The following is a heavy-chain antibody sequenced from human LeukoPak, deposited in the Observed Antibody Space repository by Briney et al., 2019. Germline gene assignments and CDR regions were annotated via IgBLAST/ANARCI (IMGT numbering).Heavy chain of an antibody. Sequence: GGSLRLSCAASGFTFSSYGMHWVRQAPGKGLEWVAVISYDGGNKYYADSVKGRFTISRDNSKNTLYLQMNSLRAEDTAVYYCESEAYSGYAPNYWGQGTLVTVSS. J-gene: IGHJ4*02. CDR1: GFTFSSYG. CDR2: ISYDGGNK. CDR3: ESEAYSGYAPNY. D-gene: IGHD5-12*01. V-gene: IGHV3-30*03.